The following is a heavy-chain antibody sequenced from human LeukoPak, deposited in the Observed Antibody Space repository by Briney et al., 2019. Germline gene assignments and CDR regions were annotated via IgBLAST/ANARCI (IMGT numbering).Heavy chain of an antibody. CDR2: IYHNGNT. D-gene: IGHD5-18*01. V-gene: IGHV4-38-2*01. CDR1: GYSISSGYY. CDR3: ARARYNYGDSDY. J-gene: IGHJ4*02. Sequence: PSETLSLTCDVSGYSISSGYYWGWIRQPPGKGLEWIGTIYHNGNTYYNPSLNSRATISVDTSRNQFSLELSSATAADTAVFYCARARYNYGDSDYWGQGTLVTVSS.